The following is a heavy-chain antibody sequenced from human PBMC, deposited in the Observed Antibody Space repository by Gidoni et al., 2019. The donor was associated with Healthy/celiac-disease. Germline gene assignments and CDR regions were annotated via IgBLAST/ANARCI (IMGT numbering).Heavy chain of an antibody. J-gene: IGHJ2*01. D-gene: IGHD5-18*01. V-gene: IGHV3-21*01. Sequence: EVQLVESGGGLVKPGGSLRLSCAASGFTFSSYSMNWVRQAPGKGLEWVSSICSSSSYIYYADSVKGRFTISRDNAKNSLYLQMNSLRAEDTAVYYCARAASGYSYGYGWYFDLWGRGTLVTVSS. CDR1: GFTFSSYS. CDR3: ARAASGYSYGYGWYFDL. CDR2: ICSSSSYI.